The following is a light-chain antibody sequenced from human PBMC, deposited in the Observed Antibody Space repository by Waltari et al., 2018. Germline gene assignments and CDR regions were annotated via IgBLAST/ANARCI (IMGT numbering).Light chain of an antibody. Sequence: QTLVTQEPSLSVSPGGTVTLTFALTSGSVSTTSYPTWYQQTPGQPPRTLVYKGTSRSSGVPDRFSGSVLGNTVALTITGAQADDESNYYCSLYMGSGIWVFGGGTKLTVL. CDR1: SGSVSTTSY. J-gene: IGLJ3*02. CDR3: SLYMGSGIWV. CDR2: KGT. V-gene: IGLV8-61*01.